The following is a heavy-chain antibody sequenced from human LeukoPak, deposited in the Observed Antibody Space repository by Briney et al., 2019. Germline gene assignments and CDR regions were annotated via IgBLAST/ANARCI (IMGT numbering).Heavy chain of an antibody. D-gene: IGHD6-19*01. V-gene: IGHV4-59*01. CDR1: GGSISSYY. J-gene: IGHJ3*02. Sequence: KPSETLSLTCTVSGGSISSYYWSWIRQPPGKGLEWIGYIYYGGSTNYNPSLKSRVTISVDTSKNQFSLKLSSVTAADTAVYYCARDSVAVEYIDAFDIWGQGTMVTVSS. CDR3: ARDSVAVEYIDAFDI. CDR2: IYYGGST.